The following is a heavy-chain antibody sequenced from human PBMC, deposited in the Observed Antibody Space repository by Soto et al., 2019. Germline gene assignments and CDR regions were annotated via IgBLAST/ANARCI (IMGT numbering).Heavy chain of an antibody. CDR3: ARSHYDILTGYSFFDY. D-gene: IGHD3-9*01. CDR1: GGSISSYY. Sequence: PSETLSLTCTVSGGSISSYYWSWIRQPPGKGLEWIGYIYYSGSTNYNPSLKSRVTISVDTSKNQFSLKLSSVTAADTAVYYCARSHYDILTGYSFFDYWGQGTLVTVSS. CDR2: IYYSGST. V-gene: IGHV4-59*01. J-gene: IGHJ4*02.